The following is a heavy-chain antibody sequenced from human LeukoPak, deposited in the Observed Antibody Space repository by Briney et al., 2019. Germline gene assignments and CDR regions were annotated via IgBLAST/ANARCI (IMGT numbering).Heavy chain of an antibody. J-gene: IGHJ4*02. CDR1: GFTFSSYA. D-gene: IGHD6-13*01. CDR3: AIAAAGNGYDY. Sequence: GGSLRLSCAASGFTFSSYAMSWVRQLPGKGLEWVSAISGNGGSTYYADSVKGRFTISRDNSKNTLYLQMNSLRAEDTAVYYCAIAAAGNGYDYWGQGTLVTVSS. V-gene: IGHV3-23*01. CDR2: ISGNGGST.